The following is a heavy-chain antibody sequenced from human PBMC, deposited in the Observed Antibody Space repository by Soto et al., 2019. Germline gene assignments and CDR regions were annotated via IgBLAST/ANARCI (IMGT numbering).Heavy chain of an antibody. CDR3: AASVAATHHAFDI. V-gene: IGHV1-58*02. J-gene: IGHJ3*02. CDR2: IVVGSGNT. CDR1: GFTFTSSA. D-gene: IGHD2-15*01. Sequence: GGSVQVSCKASGFTFTSSAMQWVRQARGQRLEWIGWIVVGSGNTNYAQKFQERVTITRDMSTSKAYMELSSLRSLFMFVFYCAASVAATHHAFDIWGQGTMVTVS.